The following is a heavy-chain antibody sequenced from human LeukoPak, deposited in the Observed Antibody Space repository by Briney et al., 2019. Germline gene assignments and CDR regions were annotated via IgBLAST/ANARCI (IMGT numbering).Heavy chain of an antibody. CDR1: GYTFTSYG. CDR2: ISAYNGNT. Sequence: WASVKVSCKASGYTFTSYGISWVRQAPGQGLEWMGWISAYNGNTNYAQKLQGRVTMTTDASTSTAYMELRSLRSDDTAVYYCARGCSGPSGWPYYYYHGMDVWGQGTTVTVSS. D-gene: IGHD3-10*02. J-gene: IGHJ6*02. V-gene: IGHV1-18*01. CDR3: ARGCSGPSGWPYYYYHGMDV.